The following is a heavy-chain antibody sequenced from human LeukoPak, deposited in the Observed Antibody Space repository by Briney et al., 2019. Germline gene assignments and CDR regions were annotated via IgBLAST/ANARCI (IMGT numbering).Heavy chain of an antibody. D-gene: IGHD1-1*01. CDR3: ARDCVDPPNNWYEVGYYYGMDV. V-gene: IGHV3-48*03. J-gene: IGHJ6*02. CDR2: ISSSGSTI. CDR1: GFTFSSYE. Sequence: PGGSLRLSCAASGFTFSSYEMNWVRQAPGKGLEWVSYISSSGSTIYYADSVKGRFTISRDNAKNSLYLQMNSLRAEDTAVYYCARDCVDPPNNWYEVGYYYGMDVWGQGTTVTVSS.